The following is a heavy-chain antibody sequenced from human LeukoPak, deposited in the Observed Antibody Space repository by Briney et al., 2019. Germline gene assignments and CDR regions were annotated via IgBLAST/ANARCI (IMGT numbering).Heavy chain of an antibody. CDR3: AGGPTGPDYYDSSGYYATYDY. J-gene: IGHJ4*02. V-gene: IGHV3-48*03. D-gene: IGHD3-22*01. CDR2: ISSSGSTI. Sequence: PGGSLRLSCAVSGFTVSSKYLSWVRQAPGKGLEWVSYISSSGSTIYYADSVKGRFTISRDNAKNSLYLQMNSLRAEDTAVYYCAGGPTGPDYYDSSGYYATYDYWGQGTLVTVSS. CDR1: GFTVSSKY.